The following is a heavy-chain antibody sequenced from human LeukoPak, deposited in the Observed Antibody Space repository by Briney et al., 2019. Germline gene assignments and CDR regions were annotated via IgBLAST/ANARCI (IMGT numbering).Heavy chain of an antibody. V-gene: IGHV3-21*01. J-gene: IGHJ3*02. Sequence: SVRGRFTISRDNAKNSLFLQMNSLRAEDTAVYYCARDPYYYDSSGYPKAFDIWGQGTMVTVSS. D-gene: IGHD3-22*01. CDR3: ARDPYYYDSSGYPKAFDI.